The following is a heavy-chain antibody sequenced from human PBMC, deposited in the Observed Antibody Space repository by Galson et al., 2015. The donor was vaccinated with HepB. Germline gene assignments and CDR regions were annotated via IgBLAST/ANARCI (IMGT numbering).Heavy chain of an antibody. V-gene: IGHV3-7*01. CDR1: GFTFSSYW. Sequence: SLRLSCAASGFTFSSYWMSWVRQAPGKGLEWVANIKQDGSEKYYVDSVKGRFTISRDNAKNSLYLQMNSLRAEDTAVYYCATQNYDYVWGSYRYQGAFQHWGQGTLVTVSS. CDR3: ATQNYDYVWGSYRYQGAFQH. D-gene: IGHD3-16*02. J-gene: IGHJ1*01. CDR2: IKQDGSEK.